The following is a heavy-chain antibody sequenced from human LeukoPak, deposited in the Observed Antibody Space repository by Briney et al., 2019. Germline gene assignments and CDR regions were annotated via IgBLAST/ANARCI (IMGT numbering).Heavy chain of an antibody. CDR2: INHSGST. CDR1: GGSIDIDGYY. J-gene: IGHJ4*02. V-gene: IGHV4-34*01. D-gene: IGHD2-15*01. CDR3: ARGAPDIVVVVAATPTYPKYYSDY. Sequence: SETLSLTCTVSGGSIDIDGYYWSWIRQPPGKGLEWIGEINHSGSTNYNPSLKSRVTISINTSKNQFSLKLSSVTAADTAVYYCARGAPDIVVVVAATPTYPKYYSDYWGQGTLVTVSS.